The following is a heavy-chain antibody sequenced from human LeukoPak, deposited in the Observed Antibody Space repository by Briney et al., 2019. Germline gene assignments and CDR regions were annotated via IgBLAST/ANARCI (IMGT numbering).Heavy chain of an antibody. Sequence: PGGSLRLSCAAYGFTLSSHSMNWVRQAPGKGLEWVSSISSSSSYIRSADSVKGRFTISRDNAKNSLYLQMNSLRAEDTAVYYCARDLYDSGAYSSPIDYWGRGTLVTVSS. D-gene: IGHD3-22*01. CDR1: GFTLSSHS. V-gene: IGHV3-21*01. CDR3: ARDLYDSGAYSSPIDY. J-gene: IGHJ4*02. CDR2: ISSSSSYI.